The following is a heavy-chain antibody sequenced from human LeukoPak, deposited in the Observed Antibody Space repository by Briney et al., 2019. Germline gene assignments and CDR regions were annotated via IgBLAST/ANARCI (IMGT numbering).Heavy chain of an antibody. D-gene: IGHD5-18*01. CDR2: ISGSGGST. CDR1: GFTFSSYA. J-gene: IGHJ4*02. CDR3: AKVASYGVLADY. Sequence: PGGSLRLSCAASGFTFSSYAMSWVRQAPGKGLEWVSVISGSGGSTYYADSVKGRFTISRDNSKNTLYLQMNSLRAGDTAVYYCAKVASYGVLADYWGQGTLVTVSS. V-gene: IGHV3-23*01.